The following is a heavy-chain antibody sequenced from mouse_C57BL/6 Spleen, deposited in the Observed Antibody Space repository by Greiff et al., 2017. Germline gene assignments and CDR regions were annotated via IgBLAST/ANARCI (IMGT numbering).Heavy chain of an antibody. J-gene: IGHJ1*03. CDR2: ISSGSSTI. CDR3: ARPDGYYVYFDV. Sequence: EVQVVESGGGLVKPGGSLKLSCAASGFTFSDYGMHWVRQAPEKGLEWVAYISSGSSTIYYADTVKGRFTISRDNAKNTLFLQITSLRSEDTAMYYCARPDGYYVYFDVWGTGTTVTVSS. V-gene: IGHV5-17*01. CDR1: GFTFSDYG. D-gene: IGHD2-3*01.